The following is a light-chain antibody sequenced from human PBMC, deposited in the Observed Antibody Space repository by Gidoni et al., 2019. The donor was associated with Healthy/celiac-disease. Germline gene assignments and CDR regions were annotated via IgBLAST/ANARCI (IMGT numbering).Light chain of an antibody. J-gene: IGLJ2*01. CDR3: SSYAGSNKRVV. V-gene: IGLV2-8*01. CDR2: EVS. CDR1: SSDVGGYNY. Sequence: QSALTQPPSASGSPGQSVTISCPGTSSDVGGYNYVSWYQQHPGKAPKLMIYEVSKRPSGVPDRFSGSKSGNTASLTVSGLQAEDEADYYCSSYAGSNKRVVFGGGTKLTVL.